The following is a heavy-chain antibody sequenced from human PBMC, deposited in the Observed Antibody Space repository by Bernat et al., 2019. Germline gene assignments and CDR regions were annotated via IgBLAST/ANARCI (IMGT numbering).Heavy chain of an antibody. V-gene: IGHV3-7*04. CDR2: IKEDESEK. Sequence: EVQLVESGGDLVQPGGSLRLSCAASGYAFSSYWMSWVRQAPGKGLEWVANIKEDESEKYYVGSVKGRFTISRENAKNSLYLQMNSLRAEDTAVYYCARPLGWRDAFDIWGRGTVVTVSS. CDR3: ARPLGWRDAFDI. D-gene: IGHD4-23*01. J-gene: IGHJ3*02. CDR1: GYAFSSYW.